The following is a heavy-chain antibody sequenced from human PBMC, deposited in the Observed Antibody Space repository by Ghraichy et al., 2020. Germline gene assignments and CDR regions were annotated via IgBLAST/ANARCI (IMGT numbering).Heavy chain of an antibody. CDR3: ARGRRYGGICYVGGCSDFYYMDV. Sequence: SETLSLTCAVYGESFSDYYWSWIRQSPGKGLEWIGEINHVGRTNHNPSLKSRVTMSMDTSKNQCSLTLSSVTAADTAVYYCARGRRYGGICYVGGCSDFYYMDVWGRGTTVTVSS. CDR1: GESFSDYY. CDR2: INHVGRT. V-gene: IGHV4-34*01. D-gene: IGHD2-8*02. J-gene: IGHJ6*03.